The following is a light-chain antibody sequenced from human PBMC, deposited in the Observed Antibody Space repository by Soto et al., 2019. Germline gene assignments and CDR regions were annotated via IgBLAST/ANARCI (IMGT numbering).Light chain of an antibody. CDR3: QQANSYPRT. Sequence: DIQMTQSPSSVSASVGDRVTITCRASQGISGYLLWFQQKPGKAPKLLIYGASTLQSGVPSRFSGSGSGTDFTLTITSLQPEDFATYYCQQANSYPRTFDPGTKVDFK. J-gene: IGKJ3*01. CDR2: GAS. CDR1: QGISGY. V-gene: IGKV1-12*01.